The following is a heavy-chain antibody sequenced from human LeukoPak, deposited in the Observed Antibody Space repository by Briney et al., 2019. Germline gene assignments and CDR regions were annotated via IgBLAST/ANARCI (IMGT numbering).Heavy chain of an antibody. D-gene: IGHD6-19*01. V-gene: IGHV1-2*02. J-gene: IGHJ4*02. Sequence: ASVKVSCKTSGYTFSDYYLNWLRQAPGQGLEWMGWINPSSGGTNYAQNFQGRVTLTRDTSISTAYMDLYRLISDDTAVYYCARGAPNSSGFRLVDNWGQGTLVTVSS. CDR1: GYTFSDYY. CDR3: ARGAPNSSGFRLVDN. CDR2: INPSSGGT.